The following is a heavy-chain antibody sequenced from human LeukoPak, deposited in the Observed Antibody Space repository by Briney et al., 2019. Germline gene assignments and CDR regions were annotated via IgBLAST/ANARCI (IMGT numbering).Heavy chain of an antibody. J-gene: IGHJ5*02. Sequence: GGSLRLSCAASGFTFSGSGMHWVRQAPGKGLEWVAFIRNDGTNKYYAESVKGRFTISRDNSRNTLYLQMNSLRAEDSAVYYCARWGGVQFDPWGQGTLVTVSS. CDR3: ARWGGVQFDP. D-gene: IGHD2-8*01. CDR1: GFTFSGSG. V-gene: IGHV3-30*02. CDR2: IRNDGTNK.